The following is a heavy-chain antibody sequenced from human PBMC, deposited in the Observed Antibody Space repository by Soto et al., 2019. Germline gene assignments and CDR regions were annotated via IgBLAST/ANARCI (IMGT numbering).Heavy chain of an antibody. J-gene: IGHJ4*02. D-gene: IGHD1-26*01. CDR2: ITGGGDKT. V-gene: IGHV3-23*01. Sequence: EVQLLQSGGGLVQPGGSLRLSCAASGFPFNIYAMIWIRQAPGKGLEWVSGITGGGDKTYYADSVKGRFTISRDNSKNTVYGQMNNVRADDTAIYYCATAPGVEGVGTPLYFDHWGQGAPVTVSS. CDR3: ATAPGVEGVGTPLYFDH. CDR1: GFPFNIYA.